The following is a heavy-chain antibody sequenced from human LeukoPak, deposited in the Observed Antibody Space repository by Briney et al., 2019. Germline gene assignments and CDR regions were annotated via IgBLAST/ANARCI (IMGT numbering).Heavy chain of an antibody. CDR3: AKDLWSGYYSTYYYYMDV. Sequence: GGSLRLSCAASGFTFSTYGMHWVRQAPGKGLEWVAFIRSDGINKYYADSVKGRFTISRDNSKNTLYLQMNSLRAEDTAVYYCAKDLWSGYYSTYYYYMDVWGKGTTVTVSS. CDR1: GFTFSTYG. D-gene: IGHD3-3*01. J-gene: IGHJ6*03. CDR2: IRSDGINK. V-gene: IGHV3-30*02.